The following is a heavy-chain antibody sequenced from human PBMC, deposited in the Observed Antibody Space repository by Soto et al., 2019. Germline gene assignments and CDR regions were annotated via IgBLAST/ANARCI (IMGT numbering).Heavy chain of an antibody. J-gene: IGHJ5*02. CDR2: INPSGGST. D-gene: IGHD3-16*01. CDR3: ARDQFPRIMITFGGVANWFDP. Sequence: ASVKVSCKASGYTFTSYYMHWVRQAPGQRLERKGKINPSGGSTSYAQKFQGRVTMTRDTSTSTVYMELSSLRSEDTAVYYCARDQFPRIMITFGGVANWFDPWGQGTLVTVSS. V-gene: IGHV1-46*03. CDR1: GYTFTSYY.